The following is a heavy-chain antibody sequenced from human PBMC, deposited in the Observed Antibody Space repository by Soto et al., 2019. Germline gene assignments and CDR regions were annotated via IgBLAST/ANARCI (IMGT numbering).Heavy chain of an antibody. CDR3: AREYSSSRYFDY. CDR2: INSDGSYT. J-gene: IGHJ4*02. Sequence: GSLRLSCAASGFTFSSYWMHWVRQAPGKGLVWVSRINSDGSYTSCADSVKGRFTISRDNAKNTLYLQMNSLRAEDTAVYYCAREYSSSRYFDYWGQGTLVTVSS. CDR1: GFTFSSYW. V-gene: IGHV3-74*01. D-gene: IGHD6-6*01.